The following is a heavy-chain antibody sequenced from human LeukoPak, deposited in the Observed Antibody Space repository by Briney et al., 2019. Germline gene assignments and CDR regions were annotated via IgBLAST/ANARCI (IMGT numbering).Heavy chain of an antibody. D-gene: IGHD3-22*01. CDR1: GASISSYY. Sequence: SETLSLTCSVSGASISSYYYNWIRHSPGKGLEWIGYIYYSGITNYNPSLKSRVTTSLDTSNNQFSLKLSSVTAADTAVYYCARVLLSSGYSTWGQGTLVTVSS. CDR2: IYYSGIT. CDR3: ARVLLSSGYST. J-gene: IGHJ5*02. V-gene: IGHV4-59*01.